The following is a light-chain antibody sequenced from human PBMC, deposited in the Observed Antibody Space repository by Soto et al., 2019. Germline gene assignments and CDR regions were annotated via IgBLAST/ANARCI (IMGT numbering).Light chain of an antibody. CDR2: INSDGSH. V-gene: IGLV4-69*01. CDR3: QTWDSAIRV. CDR1: SGPSSYT. Sequence: QPVLAQSPSASVSLGASVKLTCTLTSGPSSYTIAWHQQQPGRGPRYLMKINSDGSHMKGDGIPARFSGSSSESERHLTISNVQSEDEADYYCQTWDSAIRVFGGGTKLTVL. J-gene: IGLJ2*01.